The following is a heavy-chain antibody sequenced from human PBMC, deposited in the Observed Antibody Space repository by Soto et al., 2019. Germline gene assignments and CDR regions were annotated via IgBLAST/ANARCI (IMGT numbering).Heavy chain of an antibody. Sequence: PSETLSLTCTVSGGSISSSSYYWGWIRQPPGKGLGWIGSIYYSGSTYYNPSLKSRVTISVDTSKNQFSLKLSSVTAADTAVYYCARQSGDYIWGSYRSPYYFDYWGQGTLVTVSS. J-gene: IGHJ4*02. CDR1: GGSISSSSYY. CDR2: IYYSGST. CDR3: ARQSGDYIWGSYRSPYYFDY. V-gene: IGHV4-39*01. D-gene: IGHD3-16*02.